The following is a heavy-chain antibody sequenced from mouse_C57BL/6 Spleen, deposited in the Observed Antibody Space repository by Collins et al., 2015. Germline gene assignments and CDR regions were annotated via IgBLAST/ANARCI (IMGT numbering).Heavy chain of an antibody. CDR3: ARNWDSFDY. CDR1: GYAFSNYW. V-gene: IGHV1-80*01. Sequence: QVQLQQSGAELVKPGASVKISCKASGYAFSNYWMNWVKQRPGKGLEWIGQIYPGEGDTNYNGKFKGKATLSADKSSSTAYMHLSSLTSEDSAVYFCARNWDSFDYWGQGTTLTVSS. J-gene: IGHJ2*01. D-gene: IGHD4-1*01. CDR2: IYPGEGDT.